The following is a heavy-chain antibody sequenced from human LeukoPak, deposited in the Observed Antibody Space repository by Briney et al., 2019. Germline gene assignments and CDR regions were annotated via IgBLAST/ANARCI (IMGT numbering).Heavy chain of an antibody. CDR1: GYTFTNYG. V-gene: IGHV1-18*01. CDR3: ARAFMGYYDILTGNYYYYYMDV. Sequence: ASVKVSCKASGYTFTNYGISWVRQAPGQGLEWMGWISVYNGNTNYAQKLQGRVTMTTDTSTSTAYMELRSLRSDDTAVYYCARAFMGYYDILTGNYYYYYMDVWGKGTTVTISS. CDR2: ISVYNGNT. D-gene: IGHD3-9*01. J-gene: IGHJ6*03.